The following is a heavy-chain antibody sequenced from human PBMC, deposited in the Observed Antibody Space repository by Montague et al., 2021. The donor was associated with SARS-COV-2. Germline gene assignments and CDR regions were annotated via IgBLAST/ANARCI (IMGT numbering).Heavy chain of an antibody. Sequence: SETLSLTCTVSGYSISSGYYWGWIRQPPGKGLEWIGSIYHSGSTYYNPPLKGRVTISVDTSKNQFSLKLSSVTAADTAVYYCAVNSNYYYYYGMDVWGQGTTVTVSS. J-gene: IGHJ6*02. V-gene: IGHV4-38-2*02. CDR2: IYHSGST. D-gene: IGHD4-11*01. CDR1: GYSISSGYY. CDR3: AVNSNYYYYYGMDV.